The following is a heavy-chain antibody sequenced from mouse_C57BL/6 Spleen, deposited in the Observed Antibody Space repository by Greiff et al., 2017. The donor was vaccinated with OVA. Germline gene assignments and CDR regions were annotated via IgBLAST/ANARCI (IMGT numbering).Heavy chain of an antibody. D-gene: IGHD2-4*01. J-gene: IGHJ2*01. CDR1: GFTFSDYG. V-gene: IGHV5-17*01. CDR3: AREGDDYSYYFDY. Sequence: EVQGVESGGGLVKPGGSLKLSCAASGFTFSDYGMHWVRQAPEKGLEWVAYISSSSSTIYYADTVKGRFTISRDNAKKTLFMQMTSLRSEDTAMYYCAREGDDYSYYFDYWGQGTTLTVSS. CDR2: ISSSSSTI.